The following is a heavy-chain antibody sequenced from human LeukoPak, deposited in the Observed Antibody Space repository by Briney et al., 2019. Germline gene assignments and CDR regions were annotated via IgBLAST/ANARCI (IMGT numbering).Heavy chain of an antibody. V-gene: IGHV4-39*01. CDR3: ARTKEQQLAQNWFDP. D-gene: IGHD6-13*01. Sequence: PSETLSLTCTVSGGSISSSSDYWGWIRQPPGKGLEWIGSIYYSGSTYYNPSLKSRVTISVDTSKNQFSLKLNSVTAADTSVYYCARTKEQQLAQNWFDPWGQGTLVTVSS. CDR1: GGSISSSSDY. J-gene: IGHJ5*02. CDR2: IYYSGST.